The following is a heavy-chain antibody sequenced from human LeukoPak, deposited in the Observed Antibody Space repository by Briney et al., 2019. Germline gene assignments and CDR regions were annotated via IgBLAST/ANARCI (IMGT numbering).Heavy chain of an antibody. CDR1: GLTLSSYW. J-gene: IGHJ4*02. CDR2: IKEDGSER. CDR3: VRGGGTFDY. Sequence: PGGSLRLSCAASGLTLSSYWMTWVRQAPGKGLEWVANIKEDGSERHYLESVQGRFTISREDAKNSLYLQMSSLRVEDTAVYYCVRGGGTFDYWGQGSVVTVSS. V-gene: IGHV3-7*01. D-gene: IGHD1-14*01.